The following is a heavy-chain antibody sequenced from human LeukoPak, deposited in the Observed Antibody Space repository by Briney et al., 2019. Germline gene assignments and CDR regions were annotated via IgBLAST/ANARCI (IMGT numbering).Heavy chain of an antibody. CDR1: GFTFSSYG. Sequence: PGRSLRLSCAASGFTFSSYGMHWVRQAPGKGLEWVAVISYDGSNKYYADSVKGRFTISRGNSKNTLYLQMNSLRAEDTAVYYCAKTTIGYCSSTSCYYSPLDYWGQGTLVTVSS. CDR3: AKTTIGYCSSTSCYYSPLDY. V-gene: IGHV3-30*18. CDR2: ISYDGSNK. D-gene: IGHD2-2*01. J-gene: IGHJ4*02.